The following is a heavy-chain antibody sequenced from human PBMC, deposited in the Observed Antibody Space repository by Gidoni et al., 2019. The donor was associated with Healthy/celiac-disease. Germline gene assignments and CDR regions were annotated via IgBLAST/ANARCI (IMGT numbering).Heavy chain of an antibody. V-gene: IGHV3-30*04. CDR2: IAYDGSNK. J-gene: IGHJ4*02. Sequence: QVQLVESGGGVVQPGRSLRICCASSGFTFSSYAMHWVRQAPGKGLEWVAVIAYDGSNKYYADSVKGRFTISRDNSKNTLYLQMNSLRAEDTAVYYCAKEGRITIFGVVPWYFDYWGQGTLVTVSS. CDR3: AKEGRITIFGVVPWYFDY. D-gene: IGHD3-3*01. CDR1: GFTFSSYA.